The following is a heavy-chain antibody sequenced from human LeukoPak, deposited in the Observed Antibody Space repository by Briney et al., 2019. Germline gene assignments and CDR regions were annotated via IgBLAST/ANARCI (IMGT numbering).Heavy chain of an antibody. J-gene: IGHJ4*02. CDR2: IFYSGST. V-gene: IGHV4-59*01. CDR3: ARDRKESSGWYLKGGFDY. Sequence: PSETLSLTCTVPGGSISSYYWSWIRQPPGKGLEWIGYIFYSGSTNYNPSLKSRVTISVDTSKNQFSLKLSSVTAADTAVYYCARDRKESSGWYLKGGFDYWGQGTLVTVSS. CDR1: GGSISSYY. D-gene: IGHD6-19*01.